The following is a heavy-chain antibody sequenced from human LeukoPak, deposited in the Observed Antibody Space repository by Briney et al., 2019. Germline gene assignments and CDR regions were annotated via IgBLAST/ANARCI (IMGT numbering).Heavy chain of an antibody. D-gene: IGHD2-2*01. J-gene: IGHJ4*02. Sequence: ASVKVPCKVSGYTLTELSMHWVRQAPGKGLEWMGGFDPEDGETIYAQKFQGRVTMTEDTSTDTAYMELSSLRSGDTAVYYCATGDIVVVPADTLDYWGQGTLVTVSS. CDR2: FDPEDGET. CDR1: GYTLTELS. CDR3: ATGDIVVVPADTLDY. V-gene: IGHV1-24*01.